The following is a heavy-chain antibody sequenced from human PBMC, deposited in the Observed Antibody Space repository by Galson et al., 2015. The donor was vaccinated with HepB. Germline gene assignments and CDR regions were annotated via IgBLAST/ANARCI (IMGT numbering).Heavy chain of an antibody. J-gene: IGHJ5*02. CDR2: ISDDGHTI. CDR3: ARAARWLDP. V-gene: IGHV3-11*01. CDR1: GFIFSDYY. Sequence: SLRLSCAASGFIFSDYYMSWIRQAPGKGLEWISYISDDGHTINYADSVKGRFAISRDNAMNSLSLQMNGLRVEDTAIYYCARAARWLDPWGQGTLVTVSS.